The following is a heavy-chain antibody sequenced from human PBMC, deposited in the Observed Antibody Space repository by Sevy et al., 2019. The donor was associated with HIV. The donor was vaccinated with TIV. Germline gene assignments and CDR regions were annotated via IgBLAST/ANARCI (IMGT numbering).Heavy chain of an antibody. Sequence: ASVKVSCKVSGYTLTELSMHWVRQAPGKGLEWMGGFDPEDGETIYAQKFQGRVTMTEDTSTDTAYMELSSLRSEDTAEYYCATSLRTTVTTTIDYWGQGTLVTVSS. CDR2: FDPEDGET. J-gene: IGHJ4*02. CDR3: ATSLRTTVTTTIDY. CDR1: GYTLTELS. D-gene: IGHD4-17*01. V-gene: IGHV1-24*01.